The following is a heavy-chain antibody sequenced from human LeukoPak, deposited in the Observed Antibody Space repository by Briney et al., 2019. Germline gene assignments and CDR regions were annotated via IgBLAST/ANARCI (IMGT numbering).Heavy chain of an antibody. J-gene: IGHJ4*02. D-gene: IGHD6-6*01. CDR2: IYYSGST. CDR3: ARGPTRQYFDY. Sequence: SETLSLTSTVSGGSISSYYWSWIRRPPGKVLEWNGCIYYSGSTNYNPSLKSRVTISVDTSKNQFSLKLSSVTAADTAVYFCARGPTRQYFDYWGQGTLVTVSS. CDR1: GGSISSYY. V-gene: IGHV4-59*01.